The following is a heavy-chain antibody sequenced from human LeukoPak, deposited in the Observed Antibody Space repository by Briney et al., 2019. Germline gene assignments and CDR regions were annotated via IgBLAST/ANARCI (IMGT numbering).Heavy chain of an antibody. V-gene: IGHV3-7*05. Sequence: GGSLRLSCAASGLTFSSYWMSWVRQAPGKGLEWVANIKEDGSEKYYVDSVKGRFTISRDNAKNSLYLQMNSLRAEDTAVYYCAKEAENYFDYWGQGTLVTVSS. CDR3: AKEAENYFDY. CDR1: GLTFSSYW. CDR2: IKEDGSEK. J-gene: IGHJ4*02.